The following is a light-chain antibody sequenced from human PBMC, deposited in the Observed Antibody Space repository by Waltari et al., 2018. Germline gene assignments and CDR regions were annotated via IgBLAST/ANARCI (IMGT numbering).Light chain of an antibody. CDR2: KAS. V-gene: IGKV1-5*03. J-gene: IGKJ1*01. CDR3: QQYNRYPRT. Sequence: DIQMTQSPSTLSASVGHRVPITCRASQSISSWLAWYQQKPGKAPKLLIYKASSLESGVPSRFSGSGSGTEFTLTISSLQPDDFATYYCQQYNRYPRTFGQGTKVEIK. CDR1: QSISSW.